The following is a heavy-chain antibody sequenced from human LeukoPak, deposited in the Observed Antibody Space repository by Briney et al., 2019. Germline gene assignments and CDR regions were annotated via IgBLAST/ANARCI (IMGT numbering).Heavy chain of an antibody. CDR2: IYYSGST. CDR1: GGSISSGDHY. V-gene: IGHV4-30-4*08. Sequence: PSQTLSLTCTVSGGSISSGDHYWSWIRQPPGKGLEWIGYIYYSGSTYYNPSLKSRVTISVDTSKNQFSLKLSSVTAADTAVYYCARFTSRTGDQYIDYWGQGTLVTVSS. D-gene: IGHD7-27*01. J-gene: IGHJ4*02. CDR3: ARFTSRTGDQYIDY.